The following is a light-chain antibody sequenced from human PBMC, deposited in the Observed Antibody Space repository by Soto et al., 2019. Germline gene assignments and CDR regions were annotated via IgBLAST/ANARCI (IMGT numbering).Light chain of an antibody. Sequence: QSALTQPASVSGSPGQSITISCTGTSNDVGSYNLVSWYQHHPGKAPKLMIFEGSKRPSGVSNRFSGSKSGNTASLTISGLQAEDEADFYCCSYAGSNYYGFGTGTKLTVL. CDR3: CSYAGSNYYG. V-gene: IGLV2-23*01. CDR2: EGS. J-gene: IGLJ1*01. CDR1: SNDVGSYNL.